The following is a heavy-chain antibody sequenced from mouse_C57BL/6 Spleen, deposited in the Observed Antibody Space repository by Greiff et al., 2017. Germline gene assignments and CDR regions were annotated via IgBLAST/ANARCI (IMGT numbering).Heavy chain of an antibody. D-gene: IGHD3-1*01. CDR3: ARCRTHTREVAMDY. CDR2: IRNKANGYTT. Sequence: EVKLVESGGGLVQPGGSLSLSCAASGFTFTDYYMSWVRQPPGKALEWLGFIRNKANGYTTEYSASVKGRFTISRDNSQSILYLQMNALRAEDSATYYCARCRTHTREVAMDYWGQGTSVTVSS. V-gene: IGHV7-3*01. J-gene: IGHJ4*01. CDR1: GFTFTDYY.